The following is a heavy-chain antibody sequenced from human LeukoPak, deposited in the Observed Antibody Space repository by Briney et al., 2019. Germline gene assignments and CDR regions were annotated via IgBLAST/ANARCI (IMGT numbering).Heavy chain of an antibody. V-gene: IGHV3-23*01. CDR3: AKTHGYFDQ. J-gene: IGHJ4*02. CDR2: ISGSGETT. D-gene: IGHD3-22*01. CDR1: GFPFSSYG. Sequence: GGSLRLSCAASGFPFSSYGTTWLRQTPAKGLEWVSAISGSGETTYYSDSVKGRFTISRDNSKNTLFLQMNSLRVEDAAMYYCAKTHGYFDQWGQGTLVAVSS.